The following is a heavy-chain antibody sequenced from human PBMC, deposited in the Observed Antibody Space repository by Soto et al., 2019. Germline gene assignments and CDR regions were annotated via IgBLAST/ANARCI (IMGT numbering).Heavy chain of an antibody. CDR3: ARGRSTYYDILTGYAASQNWFDP. CDR2: MNPNSGNT. V-gene: IGHV1-8*01. J-gene: IGHJ5*02. CDR1: GYTFTSYD. D-gene: IGHD3-9*01. Sequence: GASVKVSCKASGYTFTSYDINWVRQATGQGLEWMGWMNPNSGNTGYAQKFQGRVTMTRNTSISTAYMELSSLRSEDTAVYYCARGRSTYYDILTGYAASQNWFDPWGQGTLVPVSS.